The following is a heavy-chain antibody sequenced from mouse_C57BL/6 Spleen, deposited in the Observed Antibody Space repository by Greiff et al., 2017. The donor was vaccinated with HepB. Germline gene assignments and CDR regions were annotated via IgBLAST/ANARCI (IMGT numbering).Heavy chain of an antibody. D-gene: IGHD2-13*01. Sequence: DVKLVESGGGLVKPGGSLKLSCAASGFTFSDYGMHWVRQAPEKGLEWVAYISSGSSTIYYADTVKGRFTISRDNAKNTLCLQMTSLRSEDTAMYYCARDDYVNYFDYWGQGTTLTVSS. CDR2: ISSGSSTI. CDR3: ARDDYVNYFDY. CDR1: GFTFSDYG. J-gene: IGHJ2*01. V-gene: IGHV5-17*01.